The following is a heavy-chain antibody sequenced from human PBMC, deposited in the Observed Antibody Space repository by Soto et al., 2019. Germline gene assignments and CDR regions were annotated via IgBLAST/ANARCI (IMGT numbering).Heavy chain of an antibody. V-gene: IGHV4-30-4*02. Sequence: SETLSLTCSVSGGSISSGAHYWSWIRQPPGKGLEWIGYIYYSGTTYHNPSLKSRVTISVDTSKNQFSLKLNSVTTADTAVYYCARWRGSTRRGIDYWGQGTLVTVSS. CDR1: GGSISSGAHY. J-gene: IGHJ4*02. CDR2: IYYSGTT. D-gene: IGHD2-2*01. CDR3: ARWRGSTRRGIDY.